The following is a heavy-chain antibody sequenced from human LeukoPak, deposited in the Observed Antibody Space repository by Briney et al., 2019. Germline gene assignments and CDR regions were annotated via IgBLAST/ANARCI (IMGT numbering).Heavy chain of an antibody. D-gene: IGHD4-17*01. Sequence: SETLYLTCTVSGGSISSSSYYWGWIRQPPGKGLEWIGSIYYSGSTYYNPSLKSRVTISVDTSKNQFSLKLSSVTAADTAVYYCARAADGAYFDYWGQGTLVTVSS. CDR2: IYYSGST. CDR3: ARAADGAYFDY. CDR1: GGSISSSSYY. J-gene: IGHJ4*02. V-gene: IGHV4-39*07.